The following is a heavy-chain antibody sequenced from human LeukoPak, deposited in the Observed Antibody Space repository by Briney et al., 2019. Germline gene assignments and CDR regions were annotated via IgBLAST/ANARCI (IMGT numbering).Heavy chain of an antibody. D-gene: IGHD4-17*01. CDR1: GFTFTSYW. CDR3: AREEYGDHLW. J-gene: IGHJ4*02. V-gene: IGHV3-7*01. CDR2: IKQEGSEK. Sequence: PGGTLRLPCAASGFTFTSYWMSWVRQAPGKGRYGVANIKQEGSEKYFVDSVKGRFTISRDNAKNSLYLQMNSLRAEDTAVYYCAREEYGDHLWWGQGTLVTVSS.